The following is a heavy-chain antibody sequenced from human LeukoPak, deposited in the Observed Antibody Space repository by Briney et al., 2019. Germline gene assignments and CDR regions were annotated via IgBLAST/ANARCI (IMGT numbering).Heavy chain of an antibody. CDR3: ARGLPYYFDY. CDR1: GASISGYY. Sequence: PSETLSLTCSVSGASISGYYYNWIRQPPGKGLEWIGYVYYSGITNFNPSLTSRVTISVDTSKNQFSLKLSSVTAADTAVYYCARGLPYYFDYWGQGTLVTVSS. J-gene: IGHJ4*02. V-gene: IGHV4-59*12. CDR2: VYYSGIT.